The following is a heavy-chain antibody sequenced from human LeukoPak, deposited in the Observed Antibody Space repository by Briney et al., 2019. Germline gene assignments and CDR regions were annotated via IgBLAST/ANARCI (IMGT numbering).Heavy chain of an antibody. D-gene: IGHD4-17*01. V-gene: IGHV3-30*01. Sequence: GRSLKLSCAASGFTFSSYGMHWVRQAPGKGLEWVAVISYDGSNKYYADSVKGRFTISTDNSKNTMYLQMNSLRAEDPAVYYCARSPPHRGALFAYWGQGTLVTVSS. CDR3: ARSPPHRGALFAY. CDR1: GFTFSSYG. J-gene: IGHJ4*02. CDR2: ISYDGSNK.